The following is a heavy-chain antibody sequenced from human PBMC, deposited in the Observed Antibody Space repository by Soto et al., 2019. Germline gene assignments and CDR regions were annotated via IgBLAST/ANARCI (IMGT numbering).Heavy chain of an antibody. Sequence: EVHLVESGGCLVKPGGSLRLACAASGFTFIVAWMSWVRQAPGKGLEWVGRIKSEIDGATTDYAAPVKGRFTISRDDSTNTLYLQMNSLRTEDTAMYYCTTYDTLTGFTGRRADFWGQGTLVTVSS. J-gene: IGHJ4*02. CDR3: TTYDTLTGFTGRRADF. CDR2: IKSEIDGATT. V-gene: IGHV3-15*01. D-gene: IGHD3-9*01. CDR1: GFTFIVAW.